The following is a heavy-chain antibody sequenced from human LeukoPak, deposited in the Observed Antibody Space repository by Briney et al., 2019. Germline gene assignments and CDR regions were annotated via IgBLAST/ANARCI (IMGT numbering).Heavy chain of an antibody. CDR3: ARGDTSIVGAINNAFDI. J-gene: IGHJ3*02. V-gene: IGHV3-48*01. Sequence: RTRGSLRLSCAASAFTFSGYSMNWVRQAPGKGLEWVSYISPSATTIYYADSVKGRFTISRDNAKNSLYLQMNSLRAEDTAVYYCARGDTSIVGAINNAFDIWGQGTMVSVSS. CDR2: ISPSATTI. CDR1: AFTFSGYS. D-gene: IGHD1-26*01.